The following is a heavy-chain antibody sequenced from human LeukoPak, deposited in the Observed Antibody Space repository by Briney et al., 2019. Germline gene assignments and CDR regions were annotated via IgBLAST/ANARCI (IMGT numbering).Heavy chain of an antibody. CDR2: TYYRSKWYN. D-gene: IGHD1-26*01. CDR1: GDSVSRNTAG. J-gene: IGHJ4*02. Sequence: SQTLSLTCAISGDSVSRNTAGWSWIRQSPSRGLEWLGRTYYRSKWYNDYALSVKSRITINPDTSKNQFSLQLSSVTPEDTAVYYCAGSWPSFDYWGQGTLVTVSS. CDR3: AGSWPSFDY. V-gene: IGHV6-1*01.